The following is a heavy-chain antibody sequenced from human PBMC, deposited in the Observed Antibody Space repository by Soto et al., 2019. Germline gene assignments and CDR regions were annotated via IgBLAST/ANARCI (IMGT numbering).Heavy chain of an antibody. D-gene: IGHD3-10*01. CDR3: ARALSGWIRSSFDF. V-gene: IGHV1-2*02. CDR2: INPNVGDS. J-gene: IGHJ3*01. Sequence: QVQLVQSGAEVKQLGASVKVSCQASGYTFAAYYIHWLRQAPGQGLEWMGWINPNVGDSKFAPKFQGAVSTTADKYVATVYLELSSLRSDDTAVYYWARALSGWIRSSFDFCCQGTMVTVSA. CDR1: GYTFAAYY.